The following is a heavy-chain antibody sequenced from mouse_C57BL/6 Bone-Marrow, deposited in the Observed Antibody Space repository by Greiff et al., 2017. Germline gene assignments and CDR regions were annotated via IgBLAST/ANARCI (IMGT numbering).Heavy chain of an antibody. V-gene: IGHV1-59*01. CDR1: GYTFTSYW. CDR3: ARLRRRWYFDV. Sequence: QVQLQQPGAELVRPGTSVKLSCKASGYTFTSYWMHWVKQRPGQGLEWIGVIDPSDSYTNYNQKFKGKATLTVDTSSSTAYMQLSSLTSEDSAVYYCARLRRRWYFDVWGTGTTVTVPS. D-gene: IGHD1-2*01. J-gene: IGHJ1*03. CDR2: IDPSDSYT.